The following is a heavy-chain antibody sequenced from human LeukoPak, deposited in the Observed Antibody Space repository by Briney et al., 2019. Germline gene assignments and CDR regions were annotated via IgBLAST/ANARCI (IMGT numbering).Heavy chain of an antibody. D-gene: IGHD3-10*01. J-gene: IGHJ4*02. CDR2: ISSSSSYI. CDR3: ASPVTGSGSWVPLDY. Sequence: GGSLRLSCAASGFTFSSYSMNWVRQAPGKGLEWVSSISSSSSYIYYADSVKGRFTISRDNAKNSLYLQMNSLRAEDTAVYYCASPVTGSGSWVPLDYWGQGTLVTVSS. CDR1: GFTFSSYS. V-gene: IGHV3-21*01.